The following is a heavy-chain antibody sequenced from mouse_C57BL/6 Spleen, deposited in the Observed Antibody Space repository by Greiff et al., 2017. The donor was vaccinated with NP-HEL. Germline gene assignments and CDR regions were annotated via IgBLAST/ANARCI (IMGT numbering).Heavy chain of an antibody. CDR1: GFTFSSYA. Sequence: EVKLMESGEGLVKPGGSLKLSCAASGFTFSSYAMSWVRQTPEKRLEWVAYISSGGDYIYYADTVKGRFTISRDNARNTLYLQMSSLKSEDTAMYYCTRGRLSPYAMDYWGQGTSVTVSS. D-gene: IGHD3-3*01. J-gene: IGHJ4*01. V-gene: IGHV5-9-1*02. CDR3: TRGRLSPYAMDY. CDR2: ISSGGDYI.